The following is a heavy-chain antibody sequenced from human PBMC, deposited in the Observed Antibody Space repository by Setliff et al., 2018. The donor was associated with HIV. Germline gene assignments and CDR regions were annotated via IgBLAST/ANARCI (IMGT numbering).Heavy chain of an antibody. CDR1: GYTFTSYG. Sequence: ASVKVSCKASGYTFTSYGISWVRQAPGQGLEWMGWISAYNGNTNYAQKLQGRVTMTTDTSTSTAYMELRSLRSDDTAVYYCARDPFCSSTSCDAVGGMDVWGRGTTVTVSS. CDR2: ISAYNGNT. CDR3: ARDPFCSSTSCDAVGGMDV. J-gene: IGHJ6*02. D-gene: IGHD2-2*01. V-gene: IGHV1-18*01.